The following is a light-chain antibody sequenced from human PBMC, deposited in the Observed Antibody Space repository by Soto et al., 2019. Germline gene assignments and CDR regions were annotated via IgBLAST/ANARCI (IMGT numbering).Light chain of an antibody. CDR2: EVS. CDR3: MQSIELPLT. J-gene: IGKJ4*01. V-gene: IGKV2D-29*01. Sequence: DVVVTQTPLSLSVTLGQPASISCKSSRSLLYTNGKTHLYWYLQRPGQPPQPLIYEVSNRFSGVPDRFSGGGSGTDFTLKISRVEAEDFGVYYCMQSIELPLTFGGVTKLDIK. CDR1: RSLLYTNGKTH.